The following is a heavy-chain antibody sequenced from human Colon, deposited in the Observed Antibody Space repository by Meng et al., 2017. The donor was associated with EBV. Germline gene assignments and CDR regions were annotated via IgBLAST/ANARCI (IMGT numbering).Heavy chain of an antibody. D-gene: IGHD1-26*01. CDR3: ARGKQDAWELLAY. Sequence: QVHLQESGPGLVKPSGTRSLTCCVSGVSISSTFRWTWVRQPPGKGLEWIGDIDDSGSTNYNPSLNSRISISLDKSKNHFSLKVNSVTAADTAVYYCARGKQDAWELLAYWGQGALVTVSS. CDR1: GVSISSTFR. J-gene: IGHJ4*02. CDR2: IDDSGST. V-gene: IGHV4-4*02.